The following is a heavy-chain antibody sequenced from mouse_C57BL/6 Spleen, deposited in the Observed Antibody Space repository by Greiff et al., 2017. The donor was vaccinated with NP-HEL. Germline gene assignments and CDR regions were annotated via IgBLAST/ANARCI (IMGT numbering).Heavy chain of an antibody. J-gene: IGHJ4*01. CDR2: IYPGDGGT. CDR3: SRKEGAMYY. V-gene: IGHV1-80*01. CDR1: GYAFSSYW. Sequence: QVQLKESGAELVKPGASVKISCKASGYAFSSYWMNWVKQRPGQGLEWIGQIYPGDGGTNYHGKFKGQATLTADKSSSTAYMQPSSLTSEDSAVFVYSRKEGAMYYWGQGTSVTVSS.